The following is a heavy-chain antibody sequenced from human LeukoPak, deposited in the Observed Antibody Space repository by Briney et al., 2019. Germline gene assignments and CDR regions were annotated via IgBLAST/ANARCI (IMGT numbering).Heavy chain of an antibody. CDR1: GYTFTSYG. CDR3: AGSTESSGYSAGY. D-gene: IGHD3-22*01. V-gene: IGHV1-18*01. J-gene: IGHJ4*02. Sequence: GASVKVSCKASGYTFTSYGISWVRQAPGQGLEWMGWISAYNGNTNYAQKFQGRVTMTRDTSTSTVYMELSSLRSEDTAVYYCAGSTESSGYSAGYWGQGTLVTVSS. CDR2: ISAYNGNT.